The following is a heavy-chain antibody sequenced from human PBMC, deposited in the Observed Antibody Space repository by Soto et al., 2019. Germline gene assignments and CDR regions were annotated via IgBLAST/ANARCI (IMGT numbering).Heavy chain of an antibody. CDR1: GGSISSYY. D-gene: IGHD4-17*01. CDR3: ARNYGDYMPAFDI. J-gene: IGHJ3*02. CDR2: IYYSGST. V-gene: IGHV4-59*01. Sequence: SETLSLTCTVSGGSISSYYWSWIRQPPGKGLEWIGYIYYSGSTNYNPSLKSRVTVSVDTSKNQFSLKLSSVTAADTAVYYCARNYGDYMPAFDIWGQGTMVTVSS.